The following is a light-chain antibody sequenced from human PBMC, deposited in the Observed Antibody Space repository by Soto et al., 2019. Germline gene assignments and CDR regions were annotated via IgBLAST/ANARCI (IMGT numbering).Light chain of an antibody. J-gene: IGKJ1*01. CDR3: QQYYSSRT. CDR1: QSVGSRW. Sequence: EIVLTQSPGTVSLSPGERATLSYRASQSVGSRWLAWYQQKPGQAPRVLIYGGSNRATGIPDRFSGSGSATDFTLTISRLEPEDFAVYYCQQYYSSRTFGQGTKVEMK. CDR2: GGS. V-gene: IGKV3-20*01.